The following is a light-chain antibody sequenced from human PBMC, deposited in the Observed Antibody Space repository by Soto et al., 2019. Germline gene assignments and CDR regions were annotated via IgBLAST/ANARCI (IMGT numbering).Light chain of an antibody. CDR1: HSIDDW. CDR2: KAS. Sequence: DIPMTQSPSTLSASVGDRVTITCRASHSIDDWLAWYQHKPDKAPNLLIYKASILVSGVPSRFSGSGSGTEFTLTISSLQPDDFSTYYYQQYDNYSWAFGQGTKVYTK. V-gene: IGKV1-5*03. J-gene: IGKJ1*01. CDR3: QQYDNYSWA.